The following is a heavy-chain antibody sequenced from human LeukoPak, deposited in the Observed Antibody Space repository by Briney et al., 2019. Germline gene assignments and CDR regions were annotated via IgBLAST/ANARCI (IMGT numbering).Heavy chain of an antibody. CDR1: GFTFRRYW. Sequence: AGGSLRLSCAASGFTFRRYWMSWVRQAPGKGRDWVANIKQDGSEKYYVDSVKGRFTISRDNAKNSLYLQINSLRSEDTAVYYCASDRDYYDSSGYLFDYWGQGTLVTASS. CDR3: ASDRDYYDSSGYLFDY. CDR2: IKQDGSEK. V-gene: IGHV3-7*01. D-gene: IGHD3-22*01. J-gene: IGHJ4*02.